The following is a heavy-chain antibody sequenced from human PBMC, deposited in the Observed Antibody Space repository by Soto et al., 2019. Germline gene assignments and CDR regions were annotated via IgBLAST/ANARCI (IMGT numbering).Heavy chain of an antibody. Sequence: PSENLVLPWAVSGLSIGRCCYACCWLRQPPGKGLEWIGYIYHSGSTYYNPSLKSRVTISVDRSKNQFSLKLSSVTAADTAVYYCASWAFDQNNYGVYWFDRWGQGTLVTGS. CDR2: IYHSGST. V-gene: IGHV4-30-2*01. CDR1: GLSIGRCCYA. CDR3: ASWAFDQNNYGVYWFDR. D-gene: IGHD4-17*01. J-gene: IGHJ5*02.